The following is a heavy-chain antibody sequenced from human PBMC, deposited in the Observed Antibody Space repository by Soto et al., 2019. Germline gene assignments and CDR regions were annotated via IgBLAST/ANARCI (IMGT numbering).Heavy chain of an antibody. J-gene: IGHJ4*02. V-gene: IGHV1-18*01. Sequence: ASVKVSCKASGYTFTSYGISWVRQAPGQGLEWMGRISAYNGNTNYAQKLQGRVTMTTDTSTSTAYMELRSLRSDDTAVYYCARLVDTAMVLTLDYWGQGTLVTVSS. CDR1: GYTFTSYG. CDR2: ISAYNGNT. D-gene: IGHD5-18*01. CDR3: ARLVDTAMVLTLDY.